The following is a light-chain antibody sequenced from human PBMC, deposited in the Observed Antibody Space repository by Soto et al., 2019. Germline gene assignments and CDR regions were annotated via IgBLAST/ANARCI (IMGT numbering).Light chain of an antibody. CDR3: LQNNRYPWT. CDR2: AAS. CDR1: QDISDF. Sequence: DIQMTQSPSAMSASVGDRVTITCRASQDISDFLAWFQQKPGEVPKRLIYAASSLESGVPSRFSGSGSGTEFTLTISSLQPEDFATYYCLQNNRYPWTFGQGNKVEIK. J-gene: IGKJ1*01. V-gene: IGKV1-17*03.